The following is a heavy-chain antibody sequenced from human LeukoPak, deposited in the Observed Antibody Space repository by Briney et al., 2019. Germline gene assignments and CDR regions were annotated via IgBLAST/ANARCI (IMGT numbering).Heavy chain of an antibody. J-gene: IGHJ6*02. CDR3: ARHSQKNSYYGMDV. Sequence: SETLSLTCTVSGGSISSYYWSWIRQPPGKGLEWIAYISDIGSINYNPSLKSRVTISLDTSKNQFSLKLSSVTAADTAVYYCARHSQKNSYYGMDVWGQGTTVTVSS. CDR1: GGSISSYY. CDR2: ISDIGSI. V-gene: IGHV4-59*08.